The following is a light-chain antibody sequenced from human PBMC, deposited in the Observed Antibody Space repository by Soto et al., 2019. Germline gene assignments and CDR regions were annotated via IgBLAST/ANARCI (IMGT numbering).Light chain of an antibody. V-gene: IGKV3-15*01. Sequence: EIVMTQSPATLSVSPGERATLSCRASQSVSSKLAWYHQKPGQPPRLLIYGASTRATGIPARFSGSGSGTEFTLTISSPQSEDVALYDCQHYNNCPPLTVGGGTNVEIK. CDR2: GAS. J-gene: IGKJ4*01. CDR3: QHYNNCPPLT. CDR1: QSVSSK.